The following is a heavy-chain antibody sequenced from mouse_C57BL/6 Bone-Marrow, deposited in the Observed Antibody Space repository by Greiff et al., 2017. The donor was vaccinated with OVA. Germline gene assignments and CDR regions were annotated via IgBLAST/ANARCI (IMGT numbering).Heavy chain of an antibody. J-gene: IGHJ1*03. CDR3: ARGNPIYDGYCWYFDV. CDR1: GYTFTSYW. D-gene: IGHD2-3*01. CDR2: INPSNGGT. Sequence: QVQLQQPGTELVKPGASVKLSCKASGYTFTSYWMHWVKQRPGQGLEWIGNINPSNGGTNYNEKFKSKATLTVDKSSSTAYMQLSSLTSEDSAVYYCARGNPIYDGYCWYFDVWGTGTTVTVSS. V-gene: IGHV1-53*01.